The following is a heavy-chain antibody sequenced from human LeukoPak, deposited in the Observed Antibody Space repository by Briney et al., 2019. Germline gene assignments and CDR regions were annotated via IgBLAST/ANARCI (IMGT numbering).Heavy chain of an antibody. V-gene: IGHV4-38-2*02. D-gene: IGHD3-10*01. J-gene: IGHJ5*02. Sequence: SETLSLTCTVSGYSISSGYYWGWIRQPPGKGLEWIGSIYYSGSTYYNPSLKSRVTISVDTSKNQFSLKLSSVTAADTVVYYCARPSITMVRGFDPWGQGTLVTVSS. CDR1: GYSISSGYY. CDR2: IYYSGST. CDR3: ARPSITMVRGFDP.